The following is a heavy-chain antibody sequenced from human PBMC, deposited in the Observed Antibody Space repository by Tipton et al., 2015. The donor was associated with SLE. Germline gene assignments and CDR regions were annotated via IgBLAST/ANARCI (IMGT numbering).Heavy chain of an antibody. J-gene: IGHJ6*02. CDR1: GFTFSSYW. Sequence: SLRLSCAASGFTFSSYWMSWVRQAPGKGLEWVANIKYDGSEKYYVDAGKGRFTISRDNAKNSLYLQMNSLRVEDTAVYYCARIRVTTYYGMDVWGQGTPVTVSS. D-gene: IGHD4-17*01. V-gene: IGHV3-7*01. CDR3: ARIRVTTYYGMDV. CDR2: IKYDGSEK.